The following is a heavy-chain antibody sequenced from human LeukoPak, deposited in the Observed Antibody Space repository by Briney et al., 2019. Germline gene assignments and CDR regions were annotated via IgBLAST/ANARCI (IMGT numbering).Heavy chain of an antibody. CDR2: IYHSGST. CDR3: ARDKDSSSWLYYFDY. Sequence: SETLSLICAVSGGSISSSNWWSWVRQPPGKGLEWIGEIYHSGSTNYNPSLKSRVTISVDKSKNQFSLKLSSVTAADTAVYYCARDKDSSSWLYYFDYWGQGTLVTVSS. V-gene: IGHV4-4*02. D-gene: IGHD6-13*01. CDR1: GGSISSSNW. J-gene: IGHJ4*02.